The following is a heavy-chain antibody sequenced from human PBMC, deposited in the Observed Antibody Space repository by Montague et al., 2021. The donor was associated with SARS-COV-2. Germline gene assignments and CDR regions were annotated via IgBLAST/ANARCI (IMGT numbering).Heavy chain of an antibody. V-gene: IGHV4-34*01. CDR1: GGSFRGFY. CDR3: SRGQEGVNMALVVLCSYYYMGV. J-gene: IGHJ6*03. Sequence: SETLSLTCAVSGGSFRGFYWSWVRQSPGQGLEWIWEINHSGSINYKPSLKSRITILVDTSKNQFSLKLTSVTAADTAVYYCSRGQEGVNMALVVLCSYYYMGVWGRGTTVTVSS. CDR2: INHSGSI. D-gene: IGHD3-10*01.